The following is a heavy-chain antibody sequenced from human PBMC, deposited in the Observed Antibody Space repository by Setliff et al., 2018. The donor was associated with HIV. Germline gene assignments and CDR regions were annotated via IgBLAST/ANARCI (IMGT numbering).Heavy chain of an antibody. J-gene: IGHJ6*03. V-gene: IGHV4-61*01. CDR2: IYYSGTT. D-gene: IGHD6-6*01. CDR1: GDSVSSASYY. CDR3: ASEAWTSYRSSSGYYYYYMDV. Sequence: PSETLSLTCTVSGDSVSSASYYWSWSRQPPGKGVEWIGYIYYSGTTKYNPSLKSRVTISVDTSKNQFSLKMRSVTAADTAVYYCASEAWTSYRSSSGYYYYYMDVWGKGTTVTVSS.